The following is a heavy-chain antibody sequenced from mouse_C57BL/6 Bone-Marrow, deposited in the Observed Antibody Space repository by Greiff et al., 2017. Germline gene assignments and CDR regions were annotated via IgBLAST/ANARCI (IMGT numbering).Heavy chain of an antibody. CDR1: GFTFSDYG. Sequence: EVKLVESGGGLVKPGGSLKLSCAASGFTFSDYGMHWVRQAPEKGLEWVAYISSGSSTIYYADTVKGRFTISRDNAKNTLFLQMTGLRSEDTAMYYCARRDYGSSPHWYFDVWGTGTTVTVSS. V-gene: IGHV5-17*01. CDR3: ARRDYGSSPHWYFDV. D-gene: IGHD1-1*01. CDR2: ISSGSSTI. J-gene: IGHJ1*03.